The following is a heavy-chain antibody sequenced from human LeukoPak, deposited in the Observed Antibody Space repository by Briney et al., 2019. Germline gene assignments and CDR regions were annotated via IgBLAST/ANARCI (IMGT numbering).Heavy chain of an antibody. J-gene: IGHJ4*02. D-gene: IGHD3-22*01. CDR1: GFTFSSYA. CDR3: AKAHSFYDSSGYYFDY. CDR2: ISGSGGST. Sequence: PGGSLRLSCAASGFTFSSYAMSWVRQAPGKGLEWLSAISGSGGSTYYADSVKGRFTISRDNSKNTLYLQMNSLRAEDTAVYYCAKAHSFYDSSGYYFDYWGQGTLVTVSS. V-gene: IGHV3-23*01.